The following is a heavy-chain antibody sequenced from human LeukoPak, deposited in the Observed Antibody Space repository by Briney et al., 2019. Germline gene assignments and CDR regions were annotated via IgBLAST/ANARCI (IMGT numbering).Heavy chain of an antibody. CDR3: ATGGWGSYYKEPDY. Sequence: SETLSLSCTVSGGSISSYYWSWIRQPPGKGLEGIGYIYYSGSTNYNPSLKSRVTISVDSSKNQFSLKLSSVTAADTAVYYCATGGWGSYYKEPDYWGQGTLVTVSS. CDR1: GGSISSYY. D-gene: IGHD3-10*01. CDR2: IYYSGST. V-gene: IGHV4-59*01. J-gene: IGHJ4*02.